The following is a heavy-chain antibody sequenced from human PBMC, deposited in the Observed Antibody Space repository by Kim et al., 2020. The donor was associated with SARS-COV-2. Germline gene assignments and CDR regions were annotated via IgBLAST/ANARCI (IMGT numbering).Heavy chain of an antibody. CDR3: VRQILGAARTIDY. V-gene: IGHV6-1*01. J-gene: IGHJ4*02. D-gene: IGHD1-26*01. CDR2: TYYRSKWYN. CDR1: GDSVSSNSAA. Sequence: SQTLSLTCAISGDSVSSNSAAWTWIRQSPSRGLEWLGRTYYRSKWYNDYALSVQSRITINPDTSKNQFSLQLDSVTPEDTAIYYCVRQILGAARTIDYWGQGSLVTVSS.